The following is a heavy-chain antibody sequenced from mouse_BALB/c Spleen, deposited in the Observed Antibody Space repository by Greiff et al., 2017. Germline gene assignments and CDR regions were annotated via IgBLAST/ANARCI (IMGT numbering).Heavy chain of an antibody. D-gene: IGHD6-1*01. V-gene: IGHV1-69*02. Sequence: QVQLQQPGAELVRPGASVKLSCKASGYTFTSYWINWVKQRPGQGLEWIGNIYPSDSYTNYNQKFKDKATLTVDKSSSTAYMQLSSPTSEDSAVYYCTREASWAFAYWGQGTLVTVSA. J-gene: IGHJ3*01. CDR3: TREASWAFAY. CDR2: IYPSDSYT. CDR1: GYTFTSYW.